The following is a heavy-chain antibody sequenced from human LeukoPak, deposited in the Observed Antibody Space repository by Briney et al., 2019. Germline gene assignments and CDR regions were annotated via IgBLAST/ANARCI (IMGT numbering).Heavy chain of an antibody. J-gene: IGHJ4*02. V-gene: IGHV1-46*01. Sequence: ASVKVSCKASGYTFTSYYMHWVRQAPGQGLEWMGIINPSGGSTSYAQKFQGRVTMTTDTSTSTAYMELRSLRSDDTAVYYCARDLKGYYDILTGYSAVFYYFDYWGQGTLVTVSS. CDR3: ARDLKGYYDILTGYSAVFYYFDY. CDR2: INPSGGST. D-gene: IGHD3-9*01. CDR1: GYTFTSYY.